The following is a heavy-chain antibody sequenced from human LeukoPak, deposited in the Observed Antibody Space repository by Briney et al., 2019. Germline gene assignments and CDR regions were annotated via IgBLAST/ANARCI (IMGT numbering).Heavy chain of an antibody. Sequence: ASVKVSCKASGYTFTSYGISWVRQAPGQGLEWMGWISAYNGNTNYAQKLQGRVTMTTDTSTSTAYMELRSLRSDDTAVYYCARESYYDSRDSFSDAFHIWGQGTMVTVSS. D-gene: IGHD3-22*01. J-gene: IGHJ3*02. CDR3: ARESYYDSRDSFSDAFHI. CDR2: ISAYNGNT. CDR1: GYTFTSYG. V-gene: IGHV1-18*01.